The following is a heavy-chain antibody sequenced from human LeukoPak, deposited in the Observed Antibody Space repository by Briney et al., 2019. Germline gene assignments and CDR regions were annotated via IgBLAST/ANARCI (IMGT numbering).Heavy chain of an antibody. CDR2: IYYSGST. J-gene: IGHJ4*02. Sequence: KTSETLSLTCTVSGGSISSSSYYWGWIRQPPGKGLEWIGSIYYSGSTYHNPSLQSRVTISADTSKNQFSLKLSSVTAADTAVYYCASTLSNIAAHPFDYWGQGTLVTVSS. CDR3: ASTLSNIAAHPFDY. D-gene: IGHD6-6*01. CDR1: GGSISSSSYY. V-gene: IGHV4-39*01.